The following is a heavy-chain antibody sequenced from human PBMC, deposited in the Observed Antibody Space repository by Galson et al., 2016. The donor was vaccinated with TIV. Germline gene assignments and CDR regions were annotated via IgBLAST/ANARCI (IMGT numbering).Heavy chain of an antibody. V-gene: IGHV1-69*13. Sequence: SVKVSCKASGGTFSSYAFSWVRQAPGQGLEWMGGIIGMFGTTNYAQNFLGRPTITADEITSTAYMELSSLRSDDTAIYYCARGETYYDTTYFPHWGQGTLVTVSS. CDR2: IIGMFGTT. D-gene: IGHD3-22*01. CDR1: GGTFSSYA. J-gene: IGHJ1*01. CDR3: ARGETYYDTTYFPH.